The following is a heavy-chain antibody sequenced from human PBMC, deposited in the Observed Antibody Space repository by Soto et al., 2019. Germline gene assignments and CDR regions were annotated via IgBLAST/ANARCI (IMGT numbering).Heavy chain of an antibody. V-gene: IGHV3-33*03. CDR2: ISGGGDTT. Sequence: QVQLVESGGGVVQPGRSLRLSCAASGFTFSSYGMHWVRQAPGKGLEWVAVISGGGDTTYYADSVKGRFIISRDNSKDMLYLQMDSLRAEDTAVYYCAKDTWGTVPDYFDYWGQGTLVTAST. CDR1: GFTFSSYG. CDR3: AKDTWGTVPDYFDY. D-gene: IGHD7-27*01. J-gene: IGHJ4*02.